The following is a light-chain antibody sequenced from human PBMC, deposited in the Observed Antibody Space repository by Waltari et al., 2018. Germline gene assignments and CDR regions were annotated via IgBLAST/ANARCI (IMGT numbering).Light chain of an antibody. J-gene: IGLJ3*02. CDR1: KVGDKF. Sequence: SYDLTQPPSGSVSPGQTATITCSGDKVGDKFACWYQQKPGQSPLLVIYEDSKRPSGIPERFSGSNSGNTATLTISGTQTMDEADYYCQAWESSAAVFGGGTKLTVL. V-gene: IGLV3-1*01. CDR3: QAWESSAAV. CDR2: EDS.